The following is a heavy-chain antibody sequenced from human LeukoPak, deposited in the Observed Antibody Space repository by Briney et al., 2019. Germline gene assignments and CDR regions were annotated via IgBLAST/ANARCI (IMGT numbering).Heavy chain of an antibody. CDR3: ASADVGINWFDP. Sequence: SETLSLTCTVSGGSFSSRSHYWGWIRQTPGKGLEWIGSMFYSGSTYYNPSLKSRVIIFVDTSKNQFYLKVSSVTAADTAVYYCASADVGINWFDPWGQGTLVTVSS. CDR1: GGSFSSRSHY. D-gene: IGHD1-26*01. V-gene: IGHV4-39*01. J-gene: IGHJ5*02. CDR2: MFYSGST.